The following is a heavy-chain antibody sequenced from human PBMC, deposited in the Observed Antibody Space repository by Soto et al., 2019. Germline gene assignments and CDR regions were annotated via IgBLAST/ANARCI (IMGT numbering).Heavy chain of an antibody. J-gene: IGHJ5*02. D-gene: IGHD4-17*01. CDR3: GRYYGDPNWIDP. CDR1: AGSVTSSDYY. CDR2: VYNHPRT. Sequence: SETLSLTCTVAAGSVTSSDYYCSWIRQPPGNGLECIGYVYNHPRTFYKPSLRSRDTISPHTSKNKFSLRLTSVTAADTAVYYCGRYYGDPNWIDPWVQGTLFTVSS. V-gene: IGHV4-61*08.